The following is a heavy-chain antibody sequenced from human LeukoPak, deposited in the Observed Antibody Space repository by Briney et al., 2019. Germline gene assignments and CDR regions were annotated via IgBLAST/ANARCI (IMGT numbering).Heavy chain of an antibody. D-gene: IGHD6-6*01. CDR2: IYHSGST. CDR3: ARDPGLYSSSSSWFDP. V-gene: IGHV4-38-2*02. Sequence: SETLSLTCTVSGYSISSGYYWGWIRRPPGKGLEWIGSIYHSGSTYYNPSLKSRVTISVDTSKNQFSLKLSSVTAADTAVYYCARDPGLYSSSSSWFDPWGQGTLVTVSS. CDR1: GYSISSGYY. J-gene: IGHJ5*02.